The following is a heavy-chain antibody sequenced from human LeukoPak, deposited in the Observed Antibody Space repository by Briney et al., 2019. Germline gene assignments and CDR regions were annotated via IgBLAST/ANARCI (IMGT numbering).Heavy chain of an antibody. CDR3: AKPYTLVGATRSPLDY. D-gene: IGHD1-26*01. CDR2: ISYNGSNK. Sequence: GGSLRLSCAASGFTFSSYGMHWVRQAPGKGLEWVAVISYNGSNKYCADSVKGRFTISRDNSKNTLYLQMNSLRAEDTAVYYCAKPYTLVGATRSPLDYWGQGTLVTVSS. J-gene: IGHJ4*02. CDR1: GFTFSSYG. V-gene: IGHV3-30*18.